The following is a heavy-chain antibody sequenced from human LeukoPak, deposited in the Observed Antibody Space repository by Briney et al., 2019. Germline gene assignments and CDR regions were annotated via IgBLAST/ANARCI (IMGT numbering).Heavy chain of an antibody. CDR2: IYYSGST. CDR1: GGSISSGDYY. Sequence: SETLSLTCTVSGGSISSGDYYWSWIRQPPGKGLEWIGYIYYSGSTYYNPSLKSRVTISVDTSKNQFSLKLSSVTAADTAVYYCARDRVAAASLDYWGQGTLATVSS. J-gene: IGHJ4*02. CDR3: ARDRVAAASLDY. D-gene: IGHD6-13*01. V-gene: IGHV4-30-4*02.